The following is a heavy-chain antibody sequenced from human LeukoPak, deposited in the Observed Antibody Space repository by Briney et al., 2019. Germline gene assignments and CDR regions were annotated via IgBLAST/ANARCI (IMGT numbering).Heavy chain of an antibody. V-gene: IGHV3-74*01. D-gene: IGHD3/OR15-3a*01. Sequence: GGSLRLSCAASGFTLSSHWMHWVRQVQGKGLVSVSRIESDGRTAYADSVKGRFIISRDNAKNTLYLQMNSLRVEDTAVYYCARDGRGPDYWGQGTLVTVSS. CDR2: IESDGRT. J-gene: IGHJ4*02. CDR3: ARDGRGPDY. CDR1: GFTLSSHW.